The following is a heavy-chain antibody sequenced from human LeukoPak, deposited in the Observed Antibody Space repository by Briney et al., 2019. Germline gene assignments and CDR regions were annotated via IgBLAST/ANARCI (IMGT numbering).Heavy chain of an antibody. CDR3: ARYKWLLQTMYYFDY. CDR2: IIPIFGTA. V-gene: IGHV1-69*05. Sequence: GASVKVSCKASGGTFSSYAISWVRQAPGQGLEWMGGIIPIFGTANYAQKFQGRVTITTDESTSTAYMELSSLRSEDTAVHYCARYKWLLQTMYYFDYWGQGTLVTVSS. D-gene: IGHD3-22*01. J-gene: IGHJ4*02. CDR1: GGTFSSYA.